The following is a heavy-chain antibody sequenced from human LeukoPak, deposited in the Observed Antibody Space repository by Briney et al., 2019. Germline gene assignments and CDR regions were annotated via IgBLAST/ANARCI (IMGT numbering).Heavy chain of an antibody. V-gene: IGHV4-31*03. Sequence: PSETLSLTCTVSGGSISSGGYYWSWIRQHPGKGLEWIGYIYYSGSTYYNPSLKSRVTISVDTSKSQFSLKLSSVTAADTVVYYCARGYDSSGYRDAFDIWGQGTMVTVSS. CDR2: IYYSGST. CDR1: GGSISSGGYY. CDR3: ARGYDSSGYRDAFDI. J-gene: IGHJ3*02. D-gene: IGHD3-22*01.